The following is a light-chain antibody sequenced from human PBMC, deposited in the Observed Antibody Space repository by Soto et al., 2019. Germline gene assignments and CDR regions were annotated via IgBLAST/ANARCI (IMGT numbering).Light chain of an antibody. V-gene: IGLV2-14*01. CDR2: EVS. CDR3: SSYTRNIPDV. J-gene: IGLJ1*01. Sequence: QSVLTQPASVSGSPGQSITVSCTGTSSDPGDYNFVSWYRQRPGKAPQLIIYEVSHRPSGISNRFSGSKSGYTASLTISGLQVEDEADYYCSSYTRNIPDVFGSGTKLTVL. CDR1: SSDPGDYNF.